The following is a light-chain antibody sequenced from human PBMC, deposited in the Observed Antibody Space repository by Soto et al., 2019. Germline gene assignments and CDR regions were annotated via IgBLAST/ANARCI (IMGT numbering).Light chain of an antibody. J-gene: IGLJ2*01. Sequence: QSVLTQPASVSGSPGQSITISCTRASSDSGTYNLFAWYQQHPGEAPKLIIYEATQRPSGVSNRFSGPKSGNTASLTISGLQADDEADYYCCSYAGTTTVFGGGTKLTVL. CDR3: CSYAGTTTV. CDR2: EAT. CDR1: SSDSGTYNL. V-gene: IGLV2-23*01.